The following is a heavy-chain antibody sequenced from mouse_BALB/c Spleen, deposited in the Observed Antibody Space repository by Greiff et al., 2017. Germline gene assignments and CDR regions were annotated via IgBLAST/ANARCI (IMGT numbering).Heavy chain of an antibody. CDR3: AREDYYGSSDWYFDV. D-gene: IGHD1-1*01. CDR1: GFIFSDYY. CDR2: ISDGGSYT. J-gene: IGHJ1*01. Sequence: EVMLVESGGGLVKPGGSLKLSCAASGFIFSDYYMYWVRQTPEKRLEWVATISDGGSYTYYPDSVKGRFTISRDNAKNNLYLQMSSLKSEDTAMYYCAREDYYGSSDWYFDVWGAGTTVTVSS. V-gene: IGHV5-4*02.